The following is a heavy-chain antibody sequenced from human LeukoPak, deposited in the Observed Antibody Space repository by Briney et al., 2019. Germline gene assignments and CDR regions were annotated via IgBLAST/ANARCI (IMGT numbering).Heavy chain of an antibody. V-gene: IGHV1-46*01. CDR2: INPSGGST. J-gene: IGHJ2*01. CDR3: ARDSSYGDYPHWYFDL. Sequence: ASVKVSCKASGYTFTSYYMHWVRQAPGQGLEWMGIINPSGGSTSCAQKFQGRVTMTRDTSTSTVYMELSSLRSEDTAVYYCARDSSYGDYPHWYFDLWGRGTLVTVSS. D-gene: IGHD4-17*01. CDR1: GYTFTSYY.